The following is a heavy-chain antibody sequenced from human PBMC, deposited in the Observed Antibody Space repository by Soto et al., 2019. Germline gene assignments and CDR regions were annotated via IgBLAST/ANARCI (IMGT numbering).Heavy chain of an antibody. Sequence: PADTLSLTFAVNSGPFSGYYWTWIRKSPGKGLKWIGEINHSGSTKYNPSLKSRVTISVDADKNQFSLKMSSVTAADTAVYYCARLHLPDTFHYYGMDVWGQGTTVT. CDR3: ARLHLPDTFHYYGMDV. CDR1: SGPFSGYY. J-gene: IGHJ6*02. V-gene: IGHV4-34*01. D-gene: IGHD2-2*01. CDR2: INHSGST.